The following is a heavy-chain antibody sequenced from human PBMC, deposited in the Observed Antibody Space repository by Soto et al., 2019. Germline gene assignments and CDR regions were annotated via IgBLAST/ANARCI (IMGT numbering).Heavy chain of an antibody. D-gene: IGHD6-13*01. V-gene: IGHV1-69*02. J-gene: IGHJ4*02. CDR2: IIPILGIA. CDR3: ARTMGSSWYSDY. Sequence: SVKVSCKASGGTFSSYTISWLRQAPGQGLEWMGRIIPILGIANYAQKFQGRVTITADKSTSTAYMELSSLRSEDTAVYYCARTMGSSWYSDYWGQGTLVTVSS. CDR1: GGTFSSYT.